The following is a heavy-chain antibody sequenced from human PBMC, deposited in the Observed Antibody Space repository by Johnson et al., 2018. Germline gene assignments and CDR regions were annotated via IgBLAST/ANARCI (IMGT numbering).Heavy chain of an antibody. J-gene: IGHJ3*02. CDR2: IKSKTDGGTT. D-gene: IGHD5/OR15-5a*01. V-gene: IGHV3-15*07. CDR3: TALSTGVGGDDAFDI. CDR1: GFTFSNAW. Sequence: EVQLLESGGGLVKPGGSLRLSCAASGFTFSNAWMNWVRQAPGKGLAWVGRIKSKTDGGTTDYAAPVKGRFPISRDDSKNTLYLQKNSLKTEGTAVYYGTALSTGVGGDDAFDIWGQGTMVTVSS.